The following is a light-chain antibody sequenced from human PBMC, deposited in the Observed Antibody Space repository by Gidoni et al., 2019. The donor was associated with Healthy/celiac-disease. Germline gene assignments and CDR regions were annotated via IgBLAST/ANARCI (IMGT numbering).Light chain of an antibody. CDR3: QQYNNWPPWT. CDR2: GAS. CDR1: QSVSSN. J-gene: IGKJ1*01. Sequence: EIVMTQSPATLSVSPGERATRSCRASQSVSSNLAWYQQKPATAPRLHIDGASTRATGIPARFSGSGSGTEFTLTISSLQSEDFAVYYCQQYNNWPPWTFGQGTKVEIK. V-gene: IGKV3-15*01.